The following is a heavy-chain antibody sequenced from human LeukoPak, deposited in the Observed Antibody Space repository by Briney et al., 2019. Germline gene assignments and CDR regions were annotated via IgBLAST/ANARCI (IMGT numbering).Heavy chain of an antibody. Sequence: GGSLRLSCAASGFTFSDHYMDWVRQAPGKGLEWVVRTRNKANSYTTEYAASVKGRFTISRDDSKNSLYLQMNNLKTEDTAVYYCARGVDGYNYYFDYWGQGTLVTVSS. CDR1: GFTFSDHY. D-gene: IGHD5-24*01. CDR2: TRNKANSYTT. CDR3: ARGVDGYNYYFDY. V-gene: IGHV3-72*01. J-gene: IGHJ4*02.